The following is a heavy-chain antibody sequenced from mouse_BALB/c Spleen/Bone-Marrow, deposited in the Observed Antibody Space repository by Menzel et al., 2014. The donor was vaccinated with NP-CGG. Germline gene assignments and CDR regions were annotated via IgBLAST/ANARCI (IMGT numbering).Heavy chain of an antibody. CDR1: GYTFTSYL. CDR3: ARWGGTPYFDY. J-gene: IGHJ2*01. V-gene: IGHV1-14*01. CDR2: ITPYNDDT. Sequence: EVQLQESGPELVKPGASVKMSCKASGYTFTSYLIHWVKQKPGQGLEWIGYITPYNDDTKYNEKFKGKATLTSDKSSSTAYMELSSLTSEDSAVYYGARWGGTPYFDYWGQGTTLTVSS. D-gene: IGHD4-1*01.